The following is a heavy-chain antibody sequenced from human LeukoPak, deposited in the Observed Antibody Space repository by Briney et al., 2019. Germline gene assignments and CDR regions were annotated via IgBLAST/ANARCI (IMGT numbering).Heavy chain of an antibody. D-gene: IGHD3-10*01. Sequence: GGSLRLSCAASGFTFSGYAMSWVRQAPGKGLEWVSGISGSGGRTYCADSVEGRFTISRDNSKNTLYLQINNLRPEDTAVYYCAKDGVYGSGCCYYFDYWGQGTLVTVSS. CDR1: GFTFSGYA. J-gene: IGHJ4*02. CDR2: ISGSGGRT. CDR3: AKDGVYGSGCCYYFDY. V-gene: IGHV3-23*01.